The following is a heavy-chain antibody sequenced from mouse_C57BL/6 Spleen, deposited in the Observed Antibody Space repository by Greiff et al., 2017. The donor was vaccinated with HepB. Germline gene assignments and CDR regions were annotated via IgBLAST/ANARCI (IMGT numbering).Heavy chain of an antibody. CDR2: IYPGDGDT. CDR1: GYAFSSSW. Sequence: VQLQQSGPELVKPGASVKISCKASGYAFSSSWMNWVKQRPGKGLEWIGRIYPGDGDTNYNGKFKGKATLTADKSSSTAYMQRSSLTSEDSAVYFCARSELNYGSNYLYAMDYWGQGTSVTVSS. D-gene: IGHD1-1*01. J-gene: IGHJ4*01. CDR3: ARSELNYGSNYLYAMDY. V-gene: IGHV1-82*01.